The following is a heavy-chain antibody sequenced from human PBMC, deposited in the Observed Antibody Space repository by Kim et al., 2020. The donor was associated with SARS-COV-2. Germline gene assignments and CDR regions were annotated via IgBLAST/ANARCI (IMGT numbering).Heavy chain of an antibody. V-gene: IGHV5-51*01. CDR2: IYPGDSDT. CDR1: GYSFTSYW. J-gene: IGHJ4*02. CDR3: ARWGYGSGSYYRYLSDY. Sequence: GESLKISCKGSGYSFTSYWIGWVRQMPGKGLEWMGIIYPGDSDTRYSPSFQGQVTISADKSISTAYLQWSSPKASDTAMYYCARWGYGSGSYYRYLSDYWGQGPLVTVSS. D-gene: IGHD3-10*01.